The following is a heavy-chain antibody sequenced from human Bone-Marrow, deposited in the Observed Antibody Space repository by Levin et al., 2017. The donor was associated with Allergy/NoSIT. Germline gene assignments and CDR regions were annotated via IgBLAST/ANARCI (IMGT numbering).Heavy chain of an antibody. V-gene: IGHV4-34*01. CDR1: GGSFSGYY. Sequence: SETLSLTCAVYGGSFSGYYWNWIRQSPGKGLEWIGEIHPSGGTNYNPSLKSRVTMSVDTSKNQFSLKLISVTAADTAVYFCARGKQFDYAWGSYRHGVNYYGMDVWGQGTTVTVSS. CDR2: IHPSGGT. CDR3: ARGKQFDYAWGSYRHGVNYYGMDV. J-gene: IGHJ6*02. D-gene: IGHD3-16*02.